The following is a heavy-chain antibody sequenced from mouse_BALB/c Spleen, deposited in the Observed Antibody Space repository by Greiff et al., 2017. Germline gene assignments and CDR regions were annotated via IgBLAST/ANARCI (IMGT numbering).Heavy chain of an antibody. CDR2: ISSGSSTI. Sequence: EVKLVESGGGLVQPGGSRKLSCAASGFTFSSFGMHWVRQAPEKGLEWVAYISSGSSTIYYADTVKGRFTISRDNPKNTLFLQMTSLRSEDTAMYYCARNYYGNYEFAYWGQGTLVTVSA. V-gene: IGHV5-17*02. CDR1: GFTFSSFG. D-gene: IGHD2-1*01. J-gene: IGHJ3*01. CDR3: ARNYYGNYEFAY.